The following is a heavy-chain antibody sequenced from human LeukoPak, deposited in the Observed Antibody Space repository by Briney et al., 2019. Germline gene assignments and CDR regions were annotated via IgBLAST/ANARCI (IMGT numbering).Heavy chain of an antibody. CDR3: ARLLWFRELFWDYYYYMDV. CDR1: GHTFTSYD. J-gene: IGHJ6*03. CDR2: MNPNSGNT. V-gene: IGHV1-8*01. D-gene: IGHD3-10*01. Sequence: RASVKVSCKASGHTFTSYDINWVRQATGQGLEWMGWMNPNSGNTGYAQKFQGRVTMTRNTSISTAYMELSSLRSEDTAVYYCARLLWFRELFWDYYYYMDVWGKGTTVTVSS.